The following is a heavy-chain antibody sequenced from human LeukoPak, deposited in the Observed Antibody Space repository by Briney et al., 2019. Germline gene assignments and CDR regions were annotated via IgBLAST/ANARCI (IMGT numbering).Heavy chain of an antibody. J-gene: IGHJ4*02. CDR2: ISVSGGST. CDR1: VLASRGYT. Sequence: VRCLSLSCAPSVLASRGYTMGCVPQAPQEGVERVLGISVSGGSTYYADSVRGRFTISRDNSKNTLYLQMNSLRAEETAVYYCAKDYVQLKVFDYWGQGTLVTVSS. V-gene: IGHV3-23*01. D-gene: IGHD1-1*01. CDR3: AKDYVQLKVFDY.